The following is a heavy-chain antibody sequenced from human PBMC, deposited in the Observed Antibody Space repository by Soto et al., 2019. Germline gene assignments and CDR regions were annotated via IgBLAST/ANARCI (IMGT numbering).Heavy chain of an antibody. V-gene: IGHV4-31*03. CDR2: TSNSGST. CDR3: ARGGGSTQVDD. J-gene: IGHJ4*02. CDR1: GGSITSSGYY. D-gene: IGHD2-2*01. Sequence: QVQLQESGPGLVKPSQTLSLTCTVSGGSITSSGYYWSWIRQHPGEGLEWIGFTSNSGSTSYNPSLIGRVTIPVDTSSKQFSLRLKSVTAAATAVYYCARGGGSTQVDDWGQGTLVSVSP.